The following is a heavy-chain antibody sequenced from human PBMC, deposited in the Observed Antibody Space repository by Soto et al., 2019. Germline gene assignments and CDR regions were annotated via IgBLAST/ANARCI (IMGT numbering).Heavy chain of an antibody. J-gene: IGHJ6*02. CDR3: ASIAARPDYYYGMDV. V-gene: IGHV1-8*01. CDR2: MNPNSGNT. Sequence: QVQLVQSGAEVKKPGASVKVSCKASGYTFTSYDINWVRQATGQGLEWMGWMNPNSGNTGYAQKFQGRVSMTRNTSISTDYLELRSLRSEDTAVYYCASIAARPDYYYGMDVWGQGTTVTVSS. CDR1: GYTFTSYD. D-gene: IGHD6-6*01.